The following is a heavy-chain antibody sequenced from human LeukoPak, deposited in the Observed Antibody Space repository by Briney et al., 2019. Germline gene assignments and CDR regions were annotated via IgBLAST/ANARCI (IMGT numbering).Heavy chain of an antibody. CDR1: GFTFSSYG. Sequence: GGSLRLSCAASGFTFSSYGMHWVRQAPGKGLEGVAVIWYDGSNKYYADSVKGQFTISRDNSKNTLYLQMNSLRAEDTAVYYCARGGWRSGYFDYWGQGTLVTVSS. CDR2: IWYDGSNK. D-gene: IGHD6-19*01. J-gene: IGHJ4*02. V-gene: IGHV3-33*01. CDR3: ARGGWRSGYFDY.